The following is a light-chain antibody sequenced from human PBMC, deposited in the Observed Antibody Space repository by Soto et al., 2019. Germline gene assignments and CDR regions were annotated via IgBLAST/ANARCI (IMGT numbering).Light chain of an antibody. Sequence: QSVLTQPPSASGSPGQSVTISCTGTSSDVGGYNYVSWYQQHPGKAPKLMIYEVSKRPSGVPDRFSGSKSGNTASLTVSGIQAEDEADYYCISYTSSSTSYVFGTGTKVTV. CDR2: EVS. J-gene: IGLJ1*01. CDR3: ISYTSSSTSYV. V-gene: IGLV2-8*01. CDR1: SSDVGGYNY.